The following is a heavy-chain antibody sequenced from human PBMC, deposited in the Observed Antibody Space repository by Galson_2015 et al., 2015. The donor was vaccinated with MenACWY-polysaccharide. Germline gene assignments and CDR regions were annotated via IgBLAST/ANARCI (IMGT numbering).Heavy chain of an antibody. CDR2: IYPDDSAT. CDR1: GYSFTNYW. D-gene: IGHD6-6*01. V-gene: IGHV5-51*01. Sequence: QSGAEVKKPGESLRISCTGSGYSFTNYWIGWVRQMPGKGLEWMGSIYPDDSATRYSPSFEGQVTISADKSIKTAYLEWSSLRASDTAMYYCARLAEPGSSRRHWFDPWGQGTLVTVSS. J-gene: IGHJ5*02. CDR3: ARLAEPGSSRRHWFDP.